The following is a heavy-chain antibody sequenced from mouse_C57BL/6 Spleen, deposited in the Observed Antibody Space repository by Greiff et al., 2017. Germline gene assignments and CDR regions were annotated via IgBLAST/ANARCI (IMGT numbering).Heavy chain of an antibody. CDR1: GYTFTSYW. D-gene: IGHD1-1*02. Sequence: QVQLQQSGAELVMPGASVKLSCKASGYTFTSYWMHWVKQRPGQGLEWIGEIDPSDSYTTYNQKFKGKSTLTVDKSSSTAYMQLSSLTSADAAVDYCARFYGAKGSFDYWGQGTTLTGSS. J-gene: IGHJ2*01. V-gene: IGHV1-69*01. CDR2: IDPSDSYT. CDR3: ARFYGAKGSFDY.